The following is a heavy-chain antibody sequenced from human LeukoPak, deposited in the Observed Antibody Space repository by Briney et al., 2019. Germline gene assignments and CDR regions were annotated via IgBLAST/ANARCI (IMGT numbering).Heavy chain of an antibody. J-gene: IGHJ5*02. CDR3: ASTARPPYYDFWSGNILSDP. CDR2: IYYSGST. Sequence: KPSETLCLTCTVSGVSISSYNWSWVRQAPGKGLEWVGYIYYSGSTNYNPSLKCLVTISVDTSKTQFSLKLSSVTAADTAVYYCASTARPPYYDFWSGNILSDPWGQGTLVTVSS. D-gene: IGHD3-3*01. V-gene: IGHV4-59*01. CDR1: GVSISSYN.